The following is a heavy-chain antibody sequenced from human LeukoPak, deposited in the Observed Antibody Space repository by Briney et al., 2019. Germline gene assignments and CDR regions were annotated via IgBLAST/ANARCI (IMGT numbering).Heavy chain of an antibody. CDR3: ARSKVAARGGEVYPFL. J-gene: IGHJ4*02. Sequence: PGGSLRLSCPASGFTFSSYWMYGVRQAAGMGLVFVSRINSDGSTTNYAGSVKGRFTISRDNAKNTLYLQMNSLRAEDTAVYYCARSKVAARGGEVYPFLWGQGTLVTVSS. CDR1: GFTFSSYW. D-gene: IGHD3-16*01. CDR2: INSDGSTT. V-gene: IGHV3-74*01.